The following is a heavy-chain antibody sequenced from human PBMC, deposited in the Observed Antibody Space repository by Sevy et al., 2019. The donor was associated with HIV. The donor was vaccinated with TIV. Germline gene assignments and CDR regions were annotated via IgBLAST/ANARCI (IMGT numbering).Heavy chain of an antibody. Sequence: SETLSLTCAVSGYSISSGYYWGWIRQPPGKGLEWIGSIYHSGSTYYNPSLKSRVTISVDTSKNQFSLKLSSVTAADTAVYYCARDADTAMGNYWGQGTLVTVSS. V-gene: IGHV4-38-2*02. CDR3: ARDADTAMGNY. CDR1: GYSISSGYY. J-gene: IGHJ4*02. CDR2: IYHSGST. D-gene: IGHD5-18*01.